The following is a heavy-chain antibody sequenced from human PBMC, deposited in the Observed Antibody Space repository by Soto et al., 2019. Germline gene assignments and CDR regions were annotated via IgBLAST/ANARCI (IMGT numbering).Heavy chain of an antibody. D-gene: IGHD6-13*01. CDR2: ISYDGSNK. CDR3: AKGPANSSSWYFDY. CDR1: GFTFSSYG. Sequence: VQLVESGGGVVQPGRSLRLSCAASGFTFSSYGMHWVRQAPGKGLEWVAVISYDGSNKYYADSVKGRFTISRDNSKNTLYLQMNSLRAEDTAVYYCAKGPANSSSWYFDYWGQGTLVTVSS. J-gene: IGHJ4*02. V-gene: IGHV3-30*18.